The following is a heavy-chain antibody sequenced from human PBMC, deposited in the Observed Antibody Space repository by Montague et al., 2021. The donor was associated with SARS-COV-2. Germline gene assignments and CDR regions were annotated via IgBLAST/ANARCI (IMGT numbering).Heavy chain of an antibody. CDR3: ATARMTGTTKDDYGMDV. Sequence: SETLSLTCTVSGGSISSYYWSWIRQPAGKGLEWFGRIYTSGNTNYNPSLKSRVSMLVDTSKNQLSLKLSSVTAADTAIYYCATARMTGTTKDDYGMDVWGQGTTVTVS. CDR2: IYTSGNT. V-gene: IGHV4-4*07. CDR1: GGSISSYY. D-gene: IGHD1-7*01. J-gene: IGHJ6*02.